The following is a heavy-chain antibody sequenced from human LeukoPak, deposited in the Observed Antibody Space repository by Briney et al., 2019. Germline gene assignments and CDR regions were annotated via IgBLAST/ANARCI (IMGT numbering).Heavy chain of an antibody. V-gene: IGHV1-2*02. CDR1: GYTFTGYY. Sequence: ASVKVSCKASGYTFTGYYMHWLRQAPGQGLEWMGWINPNSGGTNYAQKFQGRVTMTRDTSISTAYMELSRLRSDDTAVYYCARETGIAVAGTSSDYWGQGTLVTVSS. CDR2: INPNSGGT. D-gene: IGHD6-19*01. J-gene: IGHJ4*02. CDR3: ARETGIAVAGTSSDY.